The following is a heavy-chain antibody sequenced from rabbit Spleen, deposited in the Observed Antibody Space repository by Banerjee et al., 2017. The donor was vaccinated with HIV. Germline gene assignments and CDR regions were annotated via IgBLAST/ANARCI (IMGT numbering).Heavy chain of an antibody. V-gene: IGHV1S45*01. D-gene: IGHD5-1*01. CDR2: INMVTGKS. CDR3: ARDLVTVIGWNFDM. Sequence: QEQLVESGGGLVQPGGSLKLSCKASGFDFSVYYMSWVRQAPGKGLEWITCINMVTGKSVYASWAKGRFIMSRTSSTTVTLQMTSLTAADTATYFCARDLVTVIGWNFDMWGQGTLVTVS. J-gene: IGHJ3*01. CDR1: GFDFSVYY.